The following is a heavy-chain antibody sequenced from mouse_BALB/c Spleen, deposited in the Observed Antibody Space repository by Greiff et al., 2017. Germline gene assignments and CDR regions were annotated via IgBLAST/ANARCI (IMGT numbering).Heavy chain of an antibody. CDR1: GFTFSSFG. J-gene: IGHJ2*01. V-gene: IGHV5-17*02. Sequence: EVQLQESGGGLVQPGGSRKLSCAASGFTFSSFGMHWVRQAPEKGLEWVAYISSGSSTIYYADTVKGRFTISRDNPKNTLFLQMTSLRSEDTAMYYCAREVRQVYYFDYWGQGTTLTVSS. CDR3: AREVRQVYYFDY. CDR2: ISSGSSTI. D-gene: IGHD2-14*01.